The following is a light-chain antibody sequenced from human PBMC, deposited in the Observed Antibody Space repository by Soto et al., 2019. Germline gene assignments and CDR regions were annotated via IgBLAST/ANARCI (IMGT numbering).Light chain of an antibody. J-gene: IGKJ5*01. V-gene: IGKV3-20*01. CDR2: GAS. CDR3: QQYNSWPPIT. Sequence: EIVLTQSPGTLSLSPGEGATLSCRASQSVSNNYLAWYQQKPGQAPRLLIYGASNRATGIPDRFSGSGSGTDFTLTISRLEPEDFAVYYCQQYNSWPPITFGQGTRLEIK. CDR1: QSVSNNY.